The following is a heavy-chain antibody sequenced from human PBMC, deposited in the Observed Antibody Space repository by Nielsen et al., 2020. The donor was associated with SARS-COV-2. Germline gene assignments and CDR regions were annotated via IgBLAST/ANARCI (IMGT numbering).Heavy chain of an antibody. CDR3: ARGGAKYYDFWSGAPNWFDP. V-gene: IGHV4-31*02. J-gene: IGHJ5*02. Sequence: RQAPGKGLEWIGYIYYSGSTYYNPSLKSRVTISVDTSKNQFSLKLSSVTAADTAVYYCARGGAKYYDFWSGAPNWFDPWGQGTLVTVSS. D-gene: IGHD3-3*01. CDR2: IYYSGST.